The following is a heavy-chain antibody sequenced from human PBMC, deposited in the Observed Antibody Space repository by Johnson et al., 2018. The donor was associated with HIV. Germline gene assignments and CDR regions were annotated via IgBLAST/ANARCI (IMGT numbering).Heavy chain of an antibody. J-gene: IGHJ3*02. CDR2: INWNGDST. D-gene: IGHD6-6*01. CDR3: ARDQYSTSDDDAFDI. V-gene: IGHV3-20*04. CDR1: GFTFSNAW. Sequence: VQLVESGGGLVKPGGSLRLSCAASGFTFSNAWMSWVRQAPGKGLEWVSGINWNGDSTGYADSVRGRFTISRDNAKNSLYLQMNSLRAEDTALYYCARDQYSTSDDDAFDIWGQGTMVTVSS.